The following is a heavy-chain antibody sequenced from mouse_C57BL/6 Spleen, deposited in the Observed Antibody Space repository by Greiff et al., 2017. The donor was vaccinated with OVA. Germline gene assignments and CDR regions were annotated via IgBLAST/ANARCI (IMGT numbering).Heavy chain of an antibody. D-gene: IGHD2-4*01. V-gene: IGHV1-52*01. CDR1: GYTFTSYW. J-gene: IGHJ2*01. CDR3: ARSRDYDEGGYFDY. Sequence: VQLQQSGAELVRPGSSVKLSCKASGYTFTSYWMHWVKQRPIQGLEWIGNIDPSDSETHYNQKFKDKATLTVDKSSSTAYMQLSSLTSEDSAVYYCARSRDYDEGGYFDYWGQGTTLTVSS. CDR2: IDPSDSET.